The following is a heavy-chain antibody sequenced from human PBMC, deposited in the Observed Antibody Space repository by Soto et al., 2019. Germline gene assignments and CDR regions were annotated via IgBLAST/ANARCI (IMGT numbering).Heavy chain of an antibody. CDR3: ARDQPYTTGFGELFPVPNYYYGMDV. J-gene: IGHJ6*02. Sequence: SETLSLTCTVSGGSISSVSYYWGWIRQPPGKGLEWIGSIYYSGSAYYSPSLKSRVTMSVDTSKNQLSLKLSSVTAADTAVYYCARDQPYTTGFGELFPVPNYYYGMDVWGPGTTVT. D-gene: IGHD3-10*01. CDR2: IYYSGSA. CDR1: GGSISSVSYY. V-gene: IGHV4-39*07.